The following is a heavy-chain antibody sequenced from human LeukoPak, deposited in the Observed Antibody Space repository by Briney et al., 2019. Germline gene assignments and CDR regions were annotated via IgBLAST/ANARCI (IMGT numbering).Heavy chain of an antibody. D-gene: IGHD3-22*01. Sequence: GGSLRLSCAASGFTFSSYGMHWVRQAPGKGLEWVAVIWYDGSNKYYADSVKGRFTISRDNSKNTLYLQMNSLRAEDTAVYYCARQYYDSSGYSIDYWGQGTLVTVSS. CDR3: ARQYYDSSGYSIDY. V-gene: IGHV3-33*01. CDR2: IWYDGSNK. CDR1: GFTFSSYG. J-gene: IGHJ4*02.